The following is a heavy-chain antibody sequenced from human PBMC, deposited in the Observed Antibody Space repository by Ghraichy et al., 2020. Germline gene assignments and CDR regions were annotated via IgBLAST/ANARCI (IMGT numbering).Heavy chain of an antibody. Sequence: GGSLRLSCAASGFTFSSYAMHWVRQAPGKGLEWVAVISYDGSNKYYADSVKGRFTISRDNSKNTLYLQMNSLRAEDTAVYYCARDRRGYCSSTSCWGPYYYGMDVWGQGTTVTVSS. CDR2: ISYDGSNK. V-gene: IGHV3-30-3*01. D-gene: IGHD2-2*01. J-gene: IGHJ6*02. CDR1: GFTFSSYA. CDR3: ARDRRGYCSSTSCWGPYYYGMDV.